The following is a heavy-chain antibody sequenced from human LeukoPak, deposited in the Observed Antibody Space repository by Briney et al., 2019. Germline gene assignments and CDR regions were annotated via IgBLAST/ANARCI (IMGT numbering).Heavy chain of an antibody. CDR3: ARETSQKGAHYMDV. Sequence: TSETLSLTCTVSGGSISSSSYYWGWIRQPPGKGLEWIGSIYYSGSTYYNPSLKSRVTISVDTSKNQFSLKLSSVTAADTAVYYCARETSQKGAHYMDVWGKGTTVTISS. D-gene: IGHD3-16*01. CDR2: IYYSGST. J-gene: IGHJ6*03. V-gene: IGHV4-39*07. CDR1: GGSISSSSYY.